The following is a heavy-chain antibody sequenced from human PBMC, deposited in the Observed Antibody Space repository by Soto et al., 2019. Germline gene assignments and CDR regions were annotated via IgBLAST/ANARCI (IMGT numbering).Heavy chain of an antibody. J-gene: IGHJ4*02. V-gene: IGHV3-15*07. Sequence: SLRLSCAASGFTFSNAWMNWVRQAPGKGLEWVGRIKSKTDGGTTDYAAPVKGRFTISRDDSKNTLYLQMNSLKTEDTAVYYCTTDPLDFWSGYQINYWGQGTLVTVSS. CDR2: IKSKTDGGTT. D-gene: IGHD3-3*01. CDR1: GFTFSNAW. CDR3: TTDPLDFWSGYQINY.